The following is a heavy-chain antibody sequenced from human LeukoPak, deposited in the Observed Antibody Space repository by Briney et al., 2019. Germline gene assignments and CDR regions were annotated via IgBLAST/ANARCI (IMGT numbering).Heavy chain of an antibody. J-gene: IGHJ5*02. CDR1: GGSISSGDYY. Sequence: SQTLSLTCTVSGGSISSGDYYWSWIRQPPGKGLEWIAHMYSSGSTYYNPSLKSRVTMSADTSKNQLSLKLSSVTAADTAVYYCARPYYYDSRIDPWGQGILVTVSS. V-gene: IGHV4-30-4*01. CDR2: MYSSGST. D-gene: IGHD3-22*01. CDR3: ARPYYYDSRIDP.